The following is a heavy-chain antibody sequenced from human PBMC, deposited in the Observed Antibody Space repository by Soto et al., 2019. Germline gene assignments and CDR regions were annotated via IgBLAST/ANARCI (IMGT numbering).Heavy chain of an antibody. D-gene: IGHD6-13*01. CDR1: GYSFTSYW. J-gene: IGHJ6*02. CDR2: IDPSDSYT. CDR3: ARHNKRAGNSSSWNYYYYYGMDV. Sequence: GESLKISCKGSGYSFTSYWISWVRQMPGKGLEWMGRIDPSDSYTNYSPSFQGHVTISADKSISTAYLQWSSLKASDTAMYYCARHNKRAGNSSSWNYYYYYGMDVWGQGTTVTVSS. V-gene: IGHV5-10-1*01.